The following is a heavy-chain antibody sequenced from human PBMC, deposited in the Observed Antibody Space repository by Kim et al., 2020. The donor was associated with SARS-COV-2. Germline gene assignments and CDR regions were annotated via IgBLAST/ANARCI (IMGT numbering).Heavy chain of an antibody. V-gene: IGHV1-69*04. Sequence: SVKVSCKASGGTFNNYAISWVRQAPGQGLEWMGRIIPILGMTNYAQNFQGRVTLSADKSTSTAYMELSSLTSDDTAMYYCATPHYYYGSGSFAYWGQGT. CDR2: IIPILGMT. CDR3: ATPHYYYGSGSFAY. D-gene: IGHD3-10*01. CDR1: GGTFNNYA. J-gene: IGHJ4*02.